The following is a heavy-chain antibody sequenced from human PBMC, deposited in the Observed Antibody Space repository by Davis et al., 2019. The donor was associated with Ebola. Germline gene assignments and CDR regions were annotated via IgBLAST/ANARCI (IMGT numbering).Heavy chain of an antibody. CDR1: GFTFSSYA. J-gene: IGHJ6*02. CDR3: ARGKIGGYDFGAYYYYGMDV. CDR2: ISYDGSNK. V-gene: IGHV3-30-3*01. Sequence: PGGSLRLSCAASGFTFSSYAMHWVRQAPGKGLEWVAVISYDGSNKYYADSVKGRFTISRDNSKNTLYLQMNSLRAEDTAVYYCARGKIGGYDFGAYYYYGMDVWGQGTTVTVSS. D-gene: IGHD5-12*01.